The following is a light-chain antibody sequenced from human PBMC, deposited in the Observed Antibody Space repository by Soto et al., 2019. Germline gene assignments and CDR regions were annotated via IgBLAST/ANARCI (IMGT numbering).Light chain of an antibody. CDR3: QQSETYPLT. CDR1: QSIRSW. Sequence: DIQMTQSPSTLSASVGDRVTMTCRASQSIRSWLAWYQQKPGKAPKLLIFDASTLESGVPSRFSARRSGTEFTLTISSLQPDDFGTYYCQQSETYPLTFGQGTRLEI. V-gene: IGKV1-5*01. CDR2: DAS. J-gene: IGKJ5*01.